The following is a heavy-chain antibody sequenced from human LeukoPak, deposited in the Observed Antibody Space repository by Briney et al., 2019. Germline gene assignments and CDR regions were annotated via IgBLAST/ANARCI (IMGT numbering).Heavy chain of an antibody. D-gene: IGHD5-12*01. Sequence: ASVKVSCKASGYTFTSYGISWVRQAPGQGLEWMGWISAYNGNTNYAQKLQGRVTMTTDTSTSTAYMELRSLRSEDTAVYYCARTLAYSAYDYRGSVSVYWGQGSLVTVSS. CDR2: ISAYNGNT. V-gene: IGHV1-18*01. CDR1: GYTFTSYG. CDR3: ARTLAYSAYDYRGSVSVY. J-gene: IGHJ4*02.